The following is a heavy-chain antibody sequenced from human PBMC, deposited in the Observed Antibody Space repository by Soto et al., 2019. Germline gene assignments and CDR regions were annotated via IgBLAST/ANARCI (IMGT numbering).Heavy chain of an antibody. Sequence: QVQLVQSGAEVKKPGSSVKVSCKASGGTFSSYAISWVRQAPGQGLEWMGGIIPIFGTANYAQKFQGRVTITADESTSTAYMGLGSLRSEDTAVYYCARVSRARLYDILTGYYSAFDIWGQGTMVTVSS. CDR1: GGTFSSYA. V-gene: IGHV1-69*01. CDR2: IIPIFGTA. D-gene: IGHD3-9*01. CDR3: ARVSRARLYDILTGYYSAFDI. J-gene: IGHJ3*02.